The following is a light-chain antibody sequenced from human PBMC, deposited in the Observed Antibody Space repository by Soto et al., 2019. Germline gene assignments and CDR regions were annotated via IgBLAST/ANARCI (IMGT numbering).Light chain of an antibody. CDR2: GAS. Sequence: EIVMTQSPATLSVSPGGRATLSCRASQSLSSNLAWYQQKPGQAPRLLIYGASTRATGIPARFSGSGSGTEFTLTISSLQSEDFAFYYCQQYNNWPLTFGGGTKVDIK. CDR1: QSLSSN. V-gene: IGKV3-15*01. CDR3: QQYNNWPLT. J-gene: IGKJ4*01.